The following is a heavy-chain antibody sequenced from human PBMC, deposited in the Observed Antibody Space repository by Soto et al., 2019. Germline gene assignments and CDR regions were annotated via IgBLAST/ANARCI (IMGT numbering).Heavy chain of an antibody. CDR3: ARDNTWSLDY. CDR1: GFTFSKHW. D-gene: IGHD2-8*02. V-gene: IGHV3-74*01. Sequence: PGGSLRLSCAASGFTFSKHWMHWVRQSPGKGLVWVSPIKTDGSFTRDADSVKGRFTISRDNARNTLYLQMNSLRAEDTDVYYCARDNTWSLDYWGQGTLVTVSS. J-gene: IGHJ4*02. CDR2: IKTDGSFT.